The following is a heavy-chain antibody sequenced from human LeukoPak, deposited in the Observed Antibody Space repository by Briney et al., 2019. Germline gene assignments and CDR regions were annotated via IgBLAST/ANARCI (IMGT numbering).Heavy chain of an antibody. D-gene: IGHD6-19*01. CDR1: GDSISSRTYY. Sequence: SETLSLACTVSGDSISSRTYYWAWIRQPPGKGLEWIGNFYYSGSTYYNPSLKSRVTISVDTSKNQFSLKLSSVTAADTAVYSCAGYSSGWYNAFDIWGQGTMVAVSS. V-gene: IGHV4-39*07. J-gene: IGHJ3*02. CDR2: FYYSGST. CDR3: AGYSSGWYNAFDI.